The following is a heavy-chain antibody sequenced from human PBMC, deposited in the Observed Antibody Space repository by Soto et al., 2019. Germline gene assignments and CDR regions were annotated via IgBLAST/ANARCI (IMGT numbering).Heavy chain of an antibody. Sequence: SETLSLTCTVSVGSISSGDYYWSWIRQPPGKGLEWIGYIYYSGSTYYNPSLKSRVTISVDTSKNQFSLKLSSVTAADTAVYYCARGWDIVATIGYYDSSGYFPYYFDYWGQGTLVTV. V-gene: IGHV4-30-4*01. CDR3: ARGWDIVATIGYYDSSGYFPYYFDY. D-gene: IGHD3-22*01. CDR1: VGSISSGDYY. J-gene: IGHJ4*02. CDR2: IYYSGST.